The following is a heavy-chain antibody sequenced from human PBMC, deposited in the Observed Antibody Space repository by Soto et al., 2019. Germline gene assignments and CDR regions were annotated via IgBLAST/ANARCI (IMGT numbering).Heavy chain of an antibody. J-gene: IGHJ5*02. CDR2: IYYSGST. D-gene: IGHD5-18*01. V-gene: IGHV4-59*01. Sequence: PSETLSLTCTVSGGSISSYYCSWIRQPPGKGLEWIGYIYYSGSTNYNPSLKSRVTISVDTSKNQFSLKLSSVTAADTAVYYCARDSGYGHGRDWFDPWGQGTLVTVS. CDR3: ARDSGYGHGRDWFDP. CDR1: GGSISSYY.